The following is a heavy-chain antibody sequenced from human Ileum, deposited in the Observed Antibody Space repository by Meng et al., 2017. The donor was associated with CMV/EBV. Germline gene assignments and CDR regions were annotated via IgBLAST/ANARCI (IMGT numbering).Heavy chain of an antibody. D-gene: IGHD3-3*01. J-gene: IGHJ6*02. CDR2: IYHSGST. CDR3: ARVGYYDFWSGYYNYYYGMDV. Sequence: SNLGSWLRQPPGKGLEWIGEIYHSGSTNYNPSLKSRVNISVDKSKNQFSLKLSSVTAADTAVYYCARVGYYDFWSGYYNYYYGMDVWGQGTTVTVSS. CDR1: SNL. V-gene: IGHV4-4*02.